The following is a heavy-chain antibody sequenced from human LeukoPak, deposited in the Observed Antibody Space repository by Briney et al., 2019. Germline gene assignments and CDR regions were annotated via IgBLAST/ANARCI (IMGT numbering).Heavy chain of an antibody. CDR2: ISGVGSNT. J-gene: IGHJ4*02. D-gene: IGHD1-1*01. CDR3: AKFVGTGTTPTDY. V-gene: IGHV3-23*01. CDR1: GFTFSNYA. Sequence: GGSLRLSCAASGFTFSNYAMTWVRQAPGKGLEWVSVISGVGSNTDYADSVKGRFTISRDNYKNTLSLQMNSPRAEATAIYYCAKFVGTGTTPTDYWGQGTLVTVSS.